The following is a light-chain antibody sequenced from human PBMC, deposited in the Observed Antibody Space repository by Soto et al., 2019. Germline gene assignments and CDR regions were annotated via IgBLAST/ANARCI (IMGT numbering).Light chain of an antibody. CDR3: QTWGTGIWV. CDR1: SGYSTYG. V-gene: IGLV4-69*01. CDR2: LNSDGSH. Sequence: QSVLTQSPSASASLGASVKLTCTLSSGYSTYGIAWHQQQPEKGPRFLMKLNSDGSHNKGDGIPDRFSGSSSGAGRYLTISSLQLEDEADYYCQTWGTGIWVFGGGTKLTVL. J-gene: IGLJ3*02.